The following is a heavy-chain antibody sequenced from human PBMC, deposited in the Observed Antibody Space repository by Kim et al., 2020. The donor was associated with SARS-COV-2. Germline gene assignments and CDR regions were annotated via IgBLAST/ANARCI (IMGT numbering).Heavy chain of an antibody. D-gene: IGHD1-26*01. J-gene: IGHJ4*02. Sequence: YDADSVKGRFTISRDNSKNALYLQMNSLRAEDTAVYYCARHSGSYYFDYWGQGTLVTVSS. V-gene: IGHV3-53*01. CDR3: ARHSGSYYFDY.